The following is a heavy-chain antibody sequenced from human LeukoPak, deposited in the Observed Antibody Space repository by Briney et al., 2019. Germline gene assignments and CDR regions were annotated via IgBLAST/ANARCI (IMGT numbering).Heavy chain of an antibody. CDR3: ASWGYYDSSGYNADAFDI. CDR1: GYTFTSYG. D-gene: IGHD3-22*01. CDR2: VSAYNGNT. Sequence: ASVKVSCKASGYTFTSYGISWVRQAPGQGLEWMGWVSAYNGNTNYAQKLQGRVTMTTGTSTSTAYMELRSLRSDDTAVYYCASWGYYDSSGYNADAFDIWGQGTMVTVSS. J-gene: IGHJ3*02. V-gene: IGHV1-18*01.